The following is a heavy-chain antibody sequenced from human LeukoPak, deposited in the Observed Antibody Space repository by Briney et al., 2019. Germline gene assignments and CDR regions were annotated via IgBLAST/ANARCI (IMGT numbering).Heavy chain of an antibody. Sequence: PSETLSLTCSVSGGSISSYYWSWIRQTPGKGPEWSAYIYYSGSTNYNPSLKSRVTISVDTSKNQFSLKLSSVTAADTAVYYCARGDYYYGSGSYETWGQGTLVTVSS. J-gene: IGHJ4*02. V-gene: IGHV4-59*01. CDR2: IYYSGST. CDR1: GGSISSYY. CDR3: ARGDYYYGSGSYET. D-gene: IGHD3-10*01.